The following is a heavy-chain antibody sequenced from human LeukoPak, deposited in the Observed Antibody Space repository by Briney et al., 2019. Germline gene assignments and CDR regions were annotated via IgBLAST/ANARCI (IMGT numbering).Heavy chain of an antibody. J-gene: IGHJ4*02. Sequence: SETLSLTCTVSGGSISSYYWNWIRQPPGKGLEWLGYIYYSGSTNYNPSLKSRVTISVDTSKNQFSLNLSSVTAADTAVYYCARGRWSSGWFGYWGQGTLVTVSS. CDR3: ARGRWSSGWFGY. CDR1: GGSISSYY. D-gene: IGHD6-19*01. V-gene: IGHV4-59*01. CDR2: IYYSGST.